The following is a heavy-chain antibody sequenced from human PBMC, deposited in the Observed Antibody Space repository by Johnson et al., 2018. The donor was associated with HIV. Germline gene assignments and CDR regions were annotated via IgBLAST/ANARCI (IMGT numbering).Heavy chain of an antibody. CDR1: GFTFSSYA. V-gene: IGHV3-30*04. Sequence: QVQLMESGGGVVQPGGSLRLSCVVSGFTFSSYAMHWVRQAPGKGLEWVALISYDGRNRYYGDSVKGRFTISRDNFENTLYLQMDSLRVEDTAVYYCARENVLFNAFDIWGQGTMVTVYS. CDR3: ARENVLFNAFDI. D-gene: IGHD2/OR15-2a*01. CDR2: ISYDGRNR. J-gene: IGHJ3*02.